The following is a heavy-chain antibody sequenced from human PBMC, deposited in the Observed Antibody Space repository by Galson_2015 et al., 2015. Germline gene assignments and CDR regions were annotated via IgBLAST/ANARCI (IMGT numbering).Heavy chain of an antibody. J-gene: IGHJ4*02. CDR1: GGSISSYY. Sequence: LSLTCTVSGGSISSYYWSWIRQPPGKGLEWIGYIYYSGSTNYNPSLKSRVTISVDTSKNQFSLKLSSVTAADTAVYYCARGYYYGSGSYYSRGESRIDYWGQGTLVTVSS. D-gene: IGHD3-10*01. CDR3: ARGYYYGSGSYYSRGESRIDY. V-gene: IGHV4-59*12. CDR2: IYYSGST.